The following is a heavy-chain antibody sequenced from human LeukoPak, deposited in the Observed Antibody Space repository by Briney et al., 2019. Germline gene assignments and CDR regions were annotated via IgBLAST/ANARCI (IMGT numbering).Heavy chain of an antibody. D-gene: IGHD5-18*01. Sequence: PGGSLRLPCAASGFTFSNYAMSWVRQAPGKGLEWVSAISGSGGSTYYADSVKGRFTISRDNSKNTLYLQMNSLRAEDTAVYYCAKSDTAMVICPVYWGQGTLVTVSS. V-gene: IGHV3-23*01. CDR2: ISGSGGST. J-gene: IGHJ4*02. CDR1: GFTFSNYA. CDR3: AKSDTAMVICPVY.